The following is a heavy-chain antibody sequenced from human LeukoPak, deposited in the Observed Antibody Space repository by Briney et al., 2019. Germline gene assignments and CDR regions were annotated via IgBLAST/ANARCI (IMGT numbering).Heavy chain of an antibody. D-gene: IGHD4-17*01. Sequence: GESLRLSCAASGFTFSSYAMHWVRQAPGKGLEWVAVISYDGSSKYYADSVKGRFTISRDNSKNTLYLQMNSLRAEDTAVYYCARGSTVTTLLGAFDIWGQGTMVTVSS. CDR3: ARGSTVTTLLGAFDI. V-gene: IGHV3-30-3*01. CDR2: ISYDGSSK. J-gene: IGHJ3*02. CDR1: GFTFSSYA.